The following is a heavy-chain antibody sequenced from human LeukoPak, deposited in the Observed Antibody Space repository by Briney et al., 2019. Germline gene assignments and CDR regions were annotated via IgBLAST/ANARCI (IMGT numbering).Heavy chain of an antibody. D-gene: IGHD3-10*01. CDR3: ARDIGSWYYGSGSYYRDAFDI. J-gene: IGHJ3*02. CDR2: ISSSSSYI. Sequence: GGSLRLSCAASGFTFSSYSMNWVRQAPGKGLEWVSSISSSSSYIYYADSVKGRFTISRGNAKNSLYLQMNSLRAEDTAVYYCARDIGSWYYGSGSYYRDAFDIWGQGTMVTVSS. V-gene: IGHV3-21*01. CDR1: GFTFSSYS.